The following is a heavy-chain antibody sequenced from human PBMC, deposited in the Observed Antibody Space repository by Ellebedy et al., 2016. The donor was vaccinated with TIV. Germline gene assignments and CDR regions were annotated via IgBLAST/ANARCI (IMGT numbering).Heavy chain of an antibody. D-gene: IGHD6-13*01. CDR1: GASISTFSDF. J-gene: IGHJ6*02. CDR2: LYYSGSA. V-gene: IGHV4-39*01. CDR3: ARGGAAGSSDYYYGMDV. Sequence: MPSETLSLTCTVSGASISTFSDFWGWIRQPPGKGLAWIGSLYYSGSAYYNPSLKSRVTISVDRSKNQFSLNVTSVTAADTAVYYCARGGAAGSSDYYYGMDVWGQGTTVTVSS.